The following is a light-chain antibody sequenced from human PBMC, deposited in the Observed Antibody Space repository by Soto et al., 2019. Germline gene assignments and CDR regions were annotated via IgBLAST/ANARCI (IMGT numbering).Light chain of an antibody. V-gene: IGKV1-27*01. J-gene: IGKJ4*01. CDR3: PNYNSAPLT. CDR2: ATS. CDR1: QDISNS. Sequence: DIQMTQSPSSLSASVGDRVTITCRASQDISNSLAWYQQKPGKVPKVLIYATSILQSGVPARFSGSGSGTDCTLTISSLQPEDVATYYCPNYNSAPLTFGGGTKVEI.